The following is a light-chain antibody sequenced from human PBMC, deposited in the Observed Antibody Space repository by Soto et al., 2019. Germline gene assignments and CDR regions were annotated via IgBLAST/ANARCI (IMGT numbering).Light chain of an antibody. CDR2: KAS. CDR1: QIISSW. V-gene: IGKV1-5*03. J-gene: IGKJ3*01. CDR3: QQYRT. Sequence: DIQMTQSPSTLSASVGDRVTITCRSTQIISSWLAWYQQKPGKAPKLLIYKASNLEVGVPSRFSGSGSETEFTLTINNLQPDDFATYYCQQYRTFGPGTTVDIK.